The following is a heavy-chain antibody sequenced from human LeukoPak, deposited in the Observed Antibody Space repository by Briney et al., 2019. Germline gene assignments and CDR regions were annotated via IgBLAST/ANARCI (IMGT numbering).Heavy chain of an antibody. D-gene: IGHD3-16*01. CDR1: GFTFSSYA. Sequence: GGSLRLSCAASGFTFSSYAMSWVRQAPGKGLEWVSAISGSGGSTYYADSVKGRFTISRDNSKNTLYLQVNSLRAEDTAVYYCAKDPWGHNWFDPWGQGTLVTVSS. V-gene: IGHV3-23*01. CDR3: AKDPWGHNWFDP. J-gene: IGHJ5*02. CDR2: ISGSGGST.